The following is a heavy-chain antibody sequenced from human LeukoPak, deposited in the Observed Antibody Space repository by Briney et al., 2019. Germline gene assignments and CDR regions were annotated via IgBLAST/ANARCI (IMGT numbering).Heavy chain of an antibody. CDR2: ISYDGSNK. J-gene: IGHJ5*02. CDR1: GFTFSSYG. D-gene: IGHD3-10*01. Sequence: PGRSLRLSCAASGFTFSSYGVHWVRQAPGKGLEWVAVISYDGSNKYYADSVKGRFTISRDNSKNTLYLQMNSLRAEDTAVYYCAKDAYGSGSYYLNWFDPWGQGTLVTVSS. V-gene: IGHV3-30*18. CDR3: AKDAYGSGSYYLNWFDP.